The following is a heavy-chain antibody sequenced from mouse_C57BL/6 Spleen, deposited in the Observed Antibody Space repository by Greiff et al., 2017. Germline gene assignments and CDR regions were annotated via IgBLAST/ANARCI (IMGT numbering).Heavy chain of an antibody. CDR1: GYAFSSSW. CDR3: ANLYGRVDY. J-gene: IGHJ2*01. D-gene: IGHD2-1*01. V-gene: IGHV1-82*01. Sequence: VQLQQPGPELVKPGASVKISCKASGYAFSSSWMHWVKQRPGKGLEWIGRIYPGDGDTTYNGKFKGKATLTVDKSSSTAYMQLNSLTAEDSAVYFCANLYGRVDYWGQGTTLTVSA. CDR2: IYPGDGDT.